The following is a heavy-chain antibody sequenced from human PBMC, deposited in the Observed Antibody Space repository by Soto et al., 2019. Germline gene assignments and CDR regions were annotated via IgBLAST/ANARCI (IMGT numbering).Heavy chain of an antibody. CDR1: GGSISSGGYY. V-gene: IGHV4-31*03. CDR3: ARSVFP. CDR2: IYYIGCT. J-gene: IGHJ5*02. Sequence: QVQLQESGPGLVKPSQTLSLTCTVSGGSISSGGYYWNWIRQHPGKGLEWIGYIYYIGCTYYIPSIKTRVTISLDTSKNQFSLKLSSVTAADTAVYYCARSVFPWGQGTLVTVSS.